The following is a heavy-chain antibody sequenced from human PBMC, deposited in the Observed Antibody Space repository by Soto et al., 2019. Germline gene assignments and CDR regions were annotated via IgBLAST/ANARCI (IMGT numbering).Heavy chain of an antibody. CDR1: GGSFSGYY. Sequence: SETLSLTCAVYGGSFSGYYWSWIRQPPGKGLEWIGEINHSGSTNYNPSLKSRVTISVDTSKNQFSLKLSSVTAADTAVYYCARTKYQLLWYFDYWGQGTLVTVSS. D-gene: IGHD2-2*01. CDR2: INHSGST. V-gene: IGHV4-34*01. J-gene: IGHJ4*02. CDR3: ARTKYQLLWYFDY.